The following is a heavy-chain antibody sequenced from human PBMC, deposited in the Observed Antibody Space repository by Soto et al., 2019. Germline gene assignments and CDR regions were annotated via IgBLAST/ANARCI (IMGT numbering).Heavy chain of an antibody. Sequence: EVQLEESGGGLVQPGGSLRLSCAASGFTISHYWMHWVRQAPGKGLVWVSRINSEGSRTNYADSVKGRFTISRDTAKNTLYLQMNSLRAEDTAVYYCARDFWGVGDYWGQGTLVTVSS. D-gene: IGHD3-10*01. CDR1: GFTISHYW. CDR2: INSEGSRT. J-gene: IGHJ4*02. CDR3: ARDFWGVGDY. V-gene: IGHV3-74*01.